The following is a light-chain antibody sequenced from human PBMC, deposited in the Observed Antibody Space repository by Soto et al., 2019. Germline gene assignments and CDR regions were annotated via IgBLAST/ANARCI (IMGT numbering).Light chain of an antibody. CDR1: QGISSH. Sequence: DIQLTQSPSFLSASVGDRVTITCRASQGISSHLAWYQQKPGKAPKLLIYAASTLQSGVPSRFSGSGSGTEFILTISSLQPEDFATYYCQQLNSYRITFGQGTRLEIK. J-gene: IGKJ5*01. CDR2: AAS. CDR3: QQLNSYRIT. V-gene: IGKV1-9*01.